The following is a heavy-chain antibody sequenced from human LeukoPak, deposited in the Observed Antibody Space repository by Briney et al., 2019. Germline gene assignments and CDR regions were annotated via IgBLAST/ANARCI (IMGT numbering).Heavy chain of an antibody. Sequence: GSSVKVSCKASGGTFISYAISWVRQAPGQGLEWMGGIIPIFGTANYAQKFQGRVTITADKSTSTAYMGLSSLRSEDTAVYYCARVRYYGSGSYSLGWFDPWGQGTLVTVSS. D-gene: IGHD3-10*01. V-gene: IGHV1-69*06. J-gene: IGHJ5*02. CDR2: IIPIFGTA. CDR3: ARVRYYGSGSYSLGWFDP. CDR1: GGTFISYA.